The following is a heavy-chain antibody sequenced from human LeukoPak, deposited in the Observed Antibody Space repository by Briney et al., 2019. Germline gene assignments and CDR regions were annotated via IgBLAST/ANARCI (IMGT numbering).Heavy chain of an antibody. J-gene: IGHJ4*02. V-gene: IGHV1-18*01. CDR2: ISAYNGNT. CDR3: ARVPTPRRRGPPDY. Sequence: GASVKVSCKASGYTFTSYGISWVRQASGQGLEWMGWISAYNGNTNYAQKLQGRVTMTTDTSTSTAYMELRSLRSDDTAVYYCARVPTPRRRGPPDYWGQGTLVTVSS. D-gene: IGHD3-10*01. CDR1: GYTFTSYG.